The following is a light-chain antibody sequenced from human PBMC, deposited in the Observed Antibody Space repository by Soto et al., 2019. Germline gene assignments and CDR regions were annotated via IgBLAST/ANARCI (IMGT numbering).Light chain of an antibody. CDR1: SSDIGSYSF. CDR3: CSYAGSDTWV. Sequence: SCTGTSSDIGSYSFVSWYQQYSGKAPKLMIYEDTKRPSGISDRFSGSKSGNTASLTISGLQADDEAEYYCCSYAGSDTWVFGGGTKLTVL. V-gene: IGLV2-23*01. J-gene: IGLJ3*02. CDR2: EDT.